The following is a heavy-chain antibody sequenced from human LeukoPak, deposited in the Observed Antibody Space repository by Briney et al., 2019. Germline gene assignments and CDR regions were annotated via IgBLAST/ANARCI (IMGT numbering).Heavy chain of an antibody. V-gene: IGHV4-30-2*01. CDR1: ADSINTYY. J-gene: IGHJ4*02. Sequence: SETLSLTCAVSADSINTYYWSWIRQPPGKGLEWIGYIYHSGNTYYNPSLKSRITISIDRSMNQFSLKLSSVTAADTAVYYCARSYDIWTSAPAYWGQGTLVTVSS. CDR2: IYHSGNT. CDR3: ARSYDIWTSAPAY. D-gene: IGHD3-9*01.